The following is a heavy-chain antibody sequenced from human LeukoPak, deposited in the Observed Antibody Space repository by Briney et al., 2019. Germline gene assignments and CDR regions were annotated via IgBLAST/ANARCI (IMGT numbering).Heavy chain of an antibody. J-gene: IGHJ4*02. Sequence: ASLKLSCKASGYTFTSYGISWVRQAPGQGLEWMGWISAYNGNTNYAQKLQGRVTMTTDTSTSTDYMELRSLRSDDTAVYYCARARRLRFLEWTPLFDYWGQGTLVTVSS. CDR2: ISAYNGNT. V-gene: IGHV1-18*04. D-gene: IGHD3-3*01. CDR1: GYTFTSYG. CDR3: ARARRLRFLEWTPLFDY.